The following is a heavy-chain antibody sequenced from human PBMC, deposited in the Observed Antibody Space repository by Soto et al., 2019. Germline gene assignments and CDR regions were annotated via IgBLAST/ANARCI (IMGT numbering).Heavy chain of an antibody. CDR1: GFTFSSYS. CDR2: ISSSSSTI. D-gene: IGHD2-21*02. J-gene: IGHJ4*02. CDR3: ARDPHYEHIVVVTAIRDYYFDY. Sequence: GGSLRLSCAASGFTFSSYSMNWVRQSPGKGLEWVSYISSSSSTIYYADSVKGRFTISRDNAKNSLYLQMNSLRAEDTAVYYCARDPHYEHIVVVTAIRDYYFDYWGQGTLVTVSS. V-gene: IGHV3-48*04.